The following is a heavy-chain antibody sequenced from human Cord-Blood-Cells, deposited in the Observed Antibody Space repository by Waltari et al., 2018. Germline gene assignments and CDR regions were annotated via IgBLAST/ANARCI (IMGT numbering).Heavy chain of an antibody. D-gene: IGHD1-1*01. V-gene: IGHV1-69*06. CDR2: IIPSFGTA. CDR1: GGTFSSYA. J-gene: IGHJ4*02. CDR3: ARVAGTHTTYYFDY. Sequence: QVQLVQSGAEVKKPGSSVKVSCKASGGTFSSYAISWVRQAPGQGLEWMGGIIPSFGTANDTQKCQGRVVITADKSTSTADMELRSLRPEDTAVYYCARVAGTHTTYYFDYWGQGTLVTVSS.